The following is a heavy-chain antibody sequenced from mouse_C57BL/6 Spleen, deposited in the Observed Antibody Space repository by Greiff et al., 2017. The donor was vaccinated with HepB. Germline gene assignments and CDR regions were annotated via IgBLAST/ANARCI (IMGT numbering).Heavy chain of an antibody. Sequence: VQLQQSGPGMVKPSQSLSLTCTVTGYSITSGYDWHWIRHFPGNKLEWMGYISYSGSTNYNPSLKSRISITHDTSKNHFFLKLNSVTTEDTATYYCAREMVTGGFAYWGQGTLVTVSA. V-gene: IGHV3-1*01. J-gene: IGHJ3*01. CDR3: AREMVTGGFAY. CDR1: GYSITSGYD. D-gene: IGHD2-2*01. CDR2: ISYSGST.